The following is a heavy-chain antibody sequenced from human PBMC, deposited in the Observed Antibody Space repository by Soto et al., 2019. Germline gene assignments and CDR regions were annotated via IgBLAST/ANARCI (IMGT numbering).Heavy chain of an antibody. CDR1: GYTFTSYG. CDR2: ISAYNGNT. D-gene: IGHD2-21*02. CDR3: ARMGDIVVVTAGWFDP. V-gene: IGHV1-18*01. J-gene: IGHJ5*02. Sequence: GASVKVSCKASGYTFTSYGISWVRQAPGQGLEWMGWISAYNGNTNYAQKLQGGVTMTTDTSTSTAYMELRSLRSDDTAVYYCARMGDIVVVTAGWFDPWGQGTLVTVSS.